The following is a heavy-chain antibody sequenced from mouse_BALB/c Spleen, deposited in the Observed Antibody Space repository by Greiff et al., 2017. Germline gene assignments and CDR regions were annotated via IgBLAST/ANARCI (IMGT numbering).Heavy chain of an antibody. CDR2: INPSSGYT. D-gene: IGHD1-1*01. CDR3: ARGDYYGSSHWYFDV. Sequence: VQLQQSGAELARPGASVKMSCKASGYTFTSYTMHWVKQRPGQGLEWIGYINPSSGYTNYNQKFKDKATLTADKSSSTAYMQLSSLTSEDSAVYYCARGDYYGSSHWYFDVWGAGTTVTVSS. CDR1: GYTFTSYT. J-gene: IGHJ1*01. V-gene: IGHV1-4*01.